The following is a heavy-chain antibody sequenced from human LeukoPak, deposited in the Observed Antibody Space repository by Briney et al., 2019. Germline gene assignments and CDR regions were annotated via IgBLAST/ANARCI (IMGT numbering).Heavy chain of an antibody. CDR2: IYYTGST. D-gene: IGHD3-16*01. CDR3: ARASFWGAFDI. Sequence: KTSETLSLTCAVYGGSFSGYYWSWIRQPPGKGLEWNGYIYYTGSTNYNPSLKSRVTISLDTSKNQFSLKLSSVAAADTAVYYCARASFWGAFDIWGQGTMVTVSS. J-gene: IGHJ3*02. CDR1: GGSFSGYY. V-gene: IGHV4-59*01.